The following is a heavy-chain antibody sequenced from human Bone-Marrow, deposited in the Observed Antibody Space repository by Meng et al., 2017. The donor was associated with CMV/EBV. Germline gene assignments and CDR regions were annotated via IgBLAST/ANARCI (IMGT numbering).Heavy chain of an antibody. CDR1: GFTVSSNY. V-gene: IGHV3-66*02. CDR3: ASSRIAVTYDY. Sequence: GESLKISCAASGFTVSSNYMSWVRQAPGKGLEWVSVIYSGGSTYYADSVKGRFTISRDNSKNTLYLQMNSLRAEDTAVYYCASSRIAVTYDYWGQGTLVTVSS. J-gene: IGHJ4*02. D-gene: IGHD6-19*01. CDR2: IYSGGST.